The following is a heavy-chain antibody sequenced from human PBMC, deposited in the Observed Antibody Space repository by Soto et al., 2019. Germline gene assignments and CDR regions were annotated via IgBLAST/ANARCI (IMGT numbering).Heavy chain of an antibody. CDR2: SSGGGSST. V-gene: IGHV3-23*01. J-gene: IGHJ4*02. CDR1: GFTFGSYA. Sequence: GASLTLSCAASGFTFGSYALTWVRQAPGQGLEWVCVSSGGGSSTYYADSVKGRFTISRDNSKNTLYLQMNSLRAEDTAIYYCAKDASYNYERSSYRYFDYWGQGTLVTVSS. CDR3: AKDASYNYERSSYRYFDY. D-gene: IGHD3-22*01.